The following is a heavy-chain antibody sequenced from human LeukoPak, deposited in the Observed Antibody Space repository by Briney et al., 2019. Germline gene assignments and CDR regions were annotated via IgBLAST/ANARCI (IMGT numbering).Heavy chain of an antibody. CDR2: ISGSGGST. V-gene: IGHV3-23*01. CDR3: AKDKVVRVTMVRADY. Sequence: GGSLRLSCAASGFTLSSYAMSWVRQAPGKGLEWVSAISGSGGSTYYADSVKGRFTISRDNSKNTLYLQMNSLRAEDTAVYYCAKDKVVRVTMVRADYWGQGTLVTVSS. J-gene: IGHJ4*02. D-gene: IGHD3-10*01. CDR1: GFTLSSYA.